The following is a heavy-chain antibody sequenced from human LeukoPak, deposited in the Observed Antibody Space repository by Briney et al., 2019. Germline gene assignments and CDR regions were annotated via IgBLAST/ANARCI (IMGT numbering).Heavy chain of an antibody. CDR1: GFTFSSYS. CDR2: ISGSSSTI. V-gene: IGHV3-48*04. Sequence: PGGSLRLSCAASGFTFSSYSMNWVRQAPGKGLEWLSYISGSSSTIYYADSVKGRFSISRDNAKNSLYLQMNSLRAEDTAVYYCARESLGYCRGSTCYYFYMDFWGKGTTVTVSS. CDR3: ARESLGYCRGSTCYYFYMDF. J-gene: IGHJ6*03. D-gene: IGHD2-15*01.